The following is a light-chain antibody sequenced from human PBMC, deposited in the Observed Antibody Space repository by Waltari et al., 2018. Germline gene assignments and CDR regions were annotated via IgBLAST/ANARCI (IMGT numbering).Light chain of an antibody. CDR3: SSYTSSGVV. CDR1: GSDVGGYDY. J-gene: IGLJ2*01. V-gene: IGLV2-14*01. Sequence: QSALTQPASVSGSPGQAIIISCTGTGSDVGGYDYVSWYQQYPGKATRLIIYDVYNRPSVVSNRFSGSKSDNTASLTISGLQAEDESVYYCSSYTSSGVVFGGETKLTVL. CDR2: DVY.